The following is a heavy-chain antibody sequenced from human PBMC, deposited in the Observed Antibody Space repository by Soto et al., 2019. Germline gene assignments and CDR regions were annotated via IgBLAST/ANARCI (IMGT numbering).Heavy chain of an antibody. Sequence: LQLVESGGGVVQPGRSLRLSCAASGFIFSSYEMNWVRQAPGKGLEWVSFISSSSSTIYYADSVKGRFTISRDNAKNSLYLQMNSLRGEDTAVYYCARDDYESRGSCSDYWGQGTLVTVSS. J-gene: IGHJ4*02. V-gene: IGHV3-48*03. CDR2: ISSSSSTI. CDR1: GFIFSSYE. CDR3: ARDDYESRGSCSDY. D-gene: IGHD3-22*01.